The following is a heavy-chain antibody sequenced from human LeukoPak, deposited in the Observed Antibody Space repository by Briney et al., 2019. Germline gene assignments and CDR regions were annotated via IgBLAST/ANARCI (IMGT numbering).Heavy chain of an antibody. D-gene: IGHD2-21*01. Sequence: SETLSLTCTVSGGSISSYYWSWIRQPPGKGLEWIGYIYYSGSTNYNPPLKSRVTISVDTSKNQFSLKLSSVTAADTAVYYCARFVAPWGRSPGAFDIWGQGTMVTVSS. CDR3: ARFVAPWGRSPGAFDI. V-gene: IGHV4-59*01. CDR1: GGSISSYY. CDR2: IYYSGST. J-gene: IGHJ3*02.